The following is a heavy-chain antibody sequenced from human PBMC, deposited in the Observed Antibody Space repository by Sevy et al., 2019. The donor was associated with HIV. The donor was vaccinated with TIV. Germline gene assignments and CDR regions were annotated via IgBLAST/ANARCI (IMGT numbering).Heavy chain of an antibody. J-gene: IGHJ6*02. CDR1: RLTFSSSS. Sequence: GGSLRLSCAASRLTFSSSSVNWVRQAPGKGLEWVSYISSSSTTIYYADSVKGRFTISRDNAKNSLYLQMNSLRDEDEAVYYCGGGFMGADYYYGMDVWGQGTTVTVSS. V-gene: IGHV3-48*02. D-gene: IGHD3-16*01. CDR2: ISSSSTTI. CDR3: GGGFMGADYYYGMDV.